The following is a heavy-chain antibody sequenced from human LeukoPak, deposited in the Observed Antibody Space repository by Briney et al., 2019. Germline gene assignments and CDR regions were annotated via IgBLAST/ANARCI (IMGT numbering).Heavy chain of an antibody. CDR3: VRQGGWGGAASLIDF. CDR1: GVSISTSTHY. Sequence: SETLSLTCTVSGVSISTSTHYWAWIRQPPGKGLEWIACMFYGGSTYYNASLRSRVSLSVDTSRNQFSLKLSSVTASDTAIFYCVRQGGWGGAASLIDFWGQGTLVTVSS. J-gene: IGHJ4*02. V-gene: IGHV4-39*01. CDR2: MFYGGST. D-gene: IGHD2-15*01.